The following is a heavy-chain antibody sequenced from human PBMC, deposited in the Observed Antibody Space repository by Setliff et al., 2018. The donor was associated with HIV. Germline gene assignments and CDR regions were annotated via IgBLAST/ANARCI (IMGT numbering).Heavy chain of an antibody. Sequence: SETLSLTCTVFGDSVNDRSYFWGWIRQPPGKGLEWIGTFYYNGDSRYNPSLKSRVTISVDTSKNQFSLKLSSVTAADTAVYYCARDWSMTSRESNWFDPWGQGTLVTVSS. CDR3: ARDWSMTSRESNWFDP. V-gene: IGHV4-39*07. D-gene: IGHD6-6*01. J-gene: IGHJ5*02. CDR2: FYYNGDS. CDR1: GDSVNDRSYF.